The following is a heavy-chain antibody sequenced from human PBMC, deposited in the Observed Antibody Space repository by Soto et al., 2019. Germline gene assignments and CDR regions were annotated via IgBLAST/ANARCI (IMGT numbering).Heavy chain of an antibody. V-gene: IGHV4-34*01. Sequence: PSETLSLTCAIYGGSFSGYYWSWLRQPPGKGLEWIGEINHSGSTNYNPSLKSRVTISVDTSKNQFSLKLSSVTAADTAVYYCARLRLWFGELLNFDYWGQGTLVTVSS. J-gene: IGHJ4*02. CDR3: ARLRLWFGELLNFDY. CDR1: GGSFSGYY. CDR2: INHSGST. D-gene: IGHD3-10*01.